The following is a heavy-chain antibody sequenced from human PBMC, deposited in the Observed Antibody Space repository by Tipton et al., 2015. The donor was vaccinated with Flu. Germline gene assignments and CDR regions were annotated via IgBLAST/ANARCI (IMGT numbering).Heavy chain of an antibody. CDR2: INGGNGNT. CDR1: GYTFTSYA. V-gene: IGHV1-3*03. Sequence: QVQLVQSGAEVKKPGASVKVSCKASGYTFTSYAMHWVRQAPGQRLEWMGWINGGNGNTKYSQEFQGRVTITRDTSASTVYMELSSLRSEDMAVYYCARDGEGPLTYSGTYFGGMDVRGSGFTVTVSS. J-gene: IGHJ6*04. D-gene: IGHD1-26*01. CDR3: ARDGEGPLTYSGTYFGGMDV.